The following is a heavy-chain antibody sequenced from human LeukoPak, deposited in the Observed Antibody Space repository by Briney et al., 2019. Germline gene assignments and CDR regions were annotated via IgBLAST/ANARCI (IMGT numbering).Heavy chain of an antibody. V-gene: IGHV1-69*13. CDR1: GGIFNSYD. Sequence: SVKVSCKASGGIFNSYDINWVRQAPGQGLEWMGGIMPILGTANYAQKFQGRVTITADELTSTAYMEVSSLRSEDTAVYYCARSMGRAYSSSWSNWFDPWGQGTLVTVSS. D-gene: IGHD6-13*01. CDR2: IMPILGTA. CDR3: ARSMGRAYSSSWSNWFDP. J-gene: IGHJ5*02.